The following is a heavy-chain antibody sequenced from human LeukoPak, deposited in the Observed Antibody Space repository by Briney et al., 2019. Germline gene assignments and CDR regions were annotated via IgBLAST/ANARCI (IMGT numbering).Heavy chain of an antibody. CDR3: ARVAGYVIEDYFDY. D-gene: IGHD2-8*02. CDR2: IYYSGST. Sequence: PSETLSLTCTGSGGSISSYYRRWIRQPPGKVLEWIGYIYYSGSTTYNPSLKSRVTMPVDTSKNQFSLKLRSVPDADTAVYYCARVAGYVIEDYFDYWGQGTLVTVSS. J-gene: IGHJ4*02. V-gene: IGHV4-59*01. CDR1: GGSISSYY.